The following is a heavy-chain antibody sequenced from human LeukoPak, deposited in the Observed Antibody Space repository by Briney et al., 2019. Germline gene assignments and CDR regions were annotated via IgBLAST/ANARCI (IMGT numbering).Heavy chain of an antibody. CDR3: ARGSSRWSAGYYYGMDV. Sequence: GSLRLSCAASGFTFSSYSMNWVRQAPGKGLEWVSSISSSSSYIYYADSVKGRFTISRDNAKNSLYLQMNSLRAEDTAVYYCARGSSRWSAGYYYGMDVWGQGTTVTVSS. V-gene: IGHV3-21*01. J-gene: IGHJ6*02. CDR1: GFTFSSYS. CDR2: ISSSSSYI. D-gene: IGHD6-19*01.